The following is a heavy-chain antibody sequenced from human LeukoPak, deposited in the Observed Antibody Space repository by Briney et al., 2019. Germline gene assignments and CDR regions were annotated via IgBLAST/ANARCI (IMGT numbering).Heavy chain of an antibody. CDR1: DYSISSGYY. CDR2: IYHSGST. CDR3: ARDITIFGVVIIYHWFDP. Sequence: SETLSLTCTVSDYSISSGYYCGWIRQPPGKGLEWIGSIYHSGSTYYNPSLKSRVTISVDTSKNQFSLKLSSVTAADTAVYYCARDITIFGVVIIYHWFDPWGQGTLVTVSS. D-gene: IGHD3-3*01. J-gene: IGHJ5*02. V-gene: IGHV4-38-2*02.